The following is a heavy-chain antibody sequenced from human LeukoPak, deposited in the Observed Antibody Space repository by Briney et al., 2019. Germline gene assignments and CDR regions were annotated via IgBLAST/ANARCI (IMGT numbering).Heavy chain of an antibody. Sequence: PSQALSLTCTVSGGSISSGGYYWSWIRQPPGKGLEWIGYIYHSGSTYYNPSLKSRVTISVDRSKNQFSLKLSSVTAADTAVYYCASLPIAALRSWPGGAGYWGQGTLVTVSS. CDR1: GGSISSGGYY. J-gene: IGHJ4*02. CDR2: IYHSGST. D-gene: IGHD6-6*01. V-gene: IGHV4-30-2*01. CDR3: ASLPIAALRSWPGGAGY.